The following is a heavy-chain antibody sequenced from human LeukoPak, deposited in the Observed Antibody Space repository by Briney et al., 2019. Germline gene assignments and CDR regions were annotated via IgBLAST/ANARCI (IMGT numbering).Heavy chain of an antibody. V-gene: IGHV4-39*07. CDR1: GGSISSSSYY. J-gene: IGHJ6*04. CDR3: ASLLEGNVSFLAHVDV. CDR2: IYYSGST. Sequence: SETLSLTCTVSGGSISSSSYYWGWIRQPPGKGLEWIGSIYYSGSTYYNPSLKSRVTISVDTSKNQFSLKLSSVTAADTAVYYCASLLEGNVSFLAHVDVWGKGTTVTVSS. D-gene: IGHD1-1*01.